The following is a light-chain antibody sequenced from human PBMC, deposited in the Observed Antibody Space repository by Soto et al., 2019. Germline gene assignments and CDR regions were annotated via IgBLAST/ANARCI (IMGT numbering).Light chain of an antibody. CDR3: QHYNDWPPTWT. CDR2: GAS. Sequence: EIVMTQSPATLSVSPGERATLSCRASQSVSSKLARYQQKPGQAPRVLIYGASTRATGILARFSGSGSGTEFTLTISSLQSADFAVYYCQHYNDWPPTWTFGQGTRVEIK. V-gene: IGKV3-15*01. CDR1: QSVSSK. J-gene: IGKJ1*01.